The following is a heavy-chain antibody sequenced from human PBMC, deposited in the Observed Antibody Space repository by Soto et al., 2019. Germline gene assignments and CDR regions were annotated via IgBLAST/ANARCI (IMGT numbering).Heavy chain of an antibody. CDR2: INPNSGST. J-gene: IGHJ4*02. V-gene: IGHV1-2*02. Sequence: ASVNVPCKAFGFTITGYYIHWVRQAPGQGLEWIGWINPNSGSTNYAEKFQGRVTMTRDASINAAYMEMIRLNSDDTAVYYCARLFSRAAGLFFDSGGPGTLVNLSS. D-gene: IGHD6-13*01. CDR3: ARLFSRAAGLFFDS. CDR1: GFTITGYY.